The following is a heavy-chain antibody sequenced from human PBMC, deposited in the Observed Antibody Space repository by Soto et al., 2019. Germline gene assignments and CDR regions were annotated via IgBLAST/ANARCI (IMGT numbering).Heavy chain of an antibody. J-gene: IGHJ5*02. D-gene: IGHD6-13*01. CDR1: GYIFTNYW. Sequence: GESLKISCKTSGYIFTNYWIGWVRQMPGKGLEWMGIIYPLNSDTRYSPTFQGQVTISADKSIGTAYLQWSSLKASDTAMYYCAGPRTAAGMGWFDPWGQGTLVTVS. CDR2: IYPLNSDT. V-gene: IGHV5-51*01. CDR3: AGPRTAAGMGWFDP.